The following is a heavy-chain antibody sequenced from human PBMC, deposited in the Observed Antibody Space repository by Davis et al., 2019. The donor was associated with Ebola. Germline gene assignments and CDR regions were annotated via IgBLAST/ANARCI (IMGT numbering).Heavy chain of an antibody. CDR2: FGTVGDT. CDR1: GFIFSNYV. V-gene: IGHV3-23*01. J-gene: IGHJ1*01. D-gene: IGHD3-22*01. Sequence: GESLKISCETSGFIFSNYVMSWVRQAPGKGLEWVSTFGTVGDTYYADSVKGRFAMSRDNSRGTLYLQMNSLRVEDSAIYYRVKDMIKEGLSRPHPDFQHWGQGTLVTASS. CDR3: VKDMIKEGLSRPHPDFQH.